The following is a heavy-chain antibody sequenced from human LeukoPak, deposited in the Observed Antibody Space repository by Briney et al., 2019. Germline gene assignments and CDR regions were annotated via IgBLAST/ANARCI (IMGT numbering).Heavy chain of an antibody. V-gene: IGHV3-30*07. J-gene: IGHJ4*02. CDR3: ARDSSWRQWFGELLWGGFDY. D-gene: IGHD3-10*01. Sequence: DSVKGRFTISRDNSKNTLYLQMHSLRAEDTAVYYCARDSSWRQWFGELLWGGFDYWGQGTLVTVSS.